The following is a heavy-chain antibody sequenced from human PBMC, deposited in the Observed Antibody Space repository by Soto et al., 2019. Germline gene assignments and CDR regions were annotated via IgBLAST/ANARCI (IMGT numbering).Heavy chain of an antibody. CDR3: ARAPTGFDY. V-gene: IGHV4-31*03. CDR2: IYYSGSA. Sequence: NPSETLSLTCTVSGGSISSGGYYWSWIRQHPGKGLEWIGYIYYSGSAYYNASLRSRVTISVDTSKNQFSLKLSPVPAADTAVYYCARAPTGFDYWGQGTPVTVSS. J-gene: IGHJ4*02. CDR1: GGSISSGGYY.